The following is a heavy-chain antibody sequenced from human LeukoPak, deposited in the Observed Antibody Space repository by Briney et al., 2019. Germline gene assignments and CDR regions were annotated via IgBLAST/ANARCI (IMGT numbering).Heavy chain of an antibody. J-gene: IGHJ4*02. CDR2: ISYDGSNK. CDR3: ATEVSGRLFDY. V-gene: IGHV3-30*04. D-gene: IGHD3-3*01. Sequence: GGSLRLSCAASGFTFSSYAMHWVRQAPGKGLEWVAVISYDGSNKYYADSVKGRFTISRDNSKNTLYLQLNSLRAEDTAVYYCATEVSGRLFDYWGQGTLVTVSS. CDR1: GFTFSSYA.